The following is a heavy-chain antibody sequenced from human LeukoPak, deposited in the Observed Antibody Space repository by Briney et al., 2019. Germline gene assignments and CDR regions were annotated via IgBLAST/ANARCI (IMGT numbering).Heavy chain of an antibody. CDR1: GFDLSSYW. CDR2: FDAEDSIT. Sequence: GGSLRLSCAASGFDLSSYWMHWVRQSPGKGLVWISTFDAEDSITKYADSVKGRFTISRDNAKNSLYLQMNSLRAEDTAVYYCARDKVVGATLFDYWGQGALVTVSS. J-gene: IGHJ4*02. D-gene: IGHD1-26*01. CDR3: ARDKVVGATLFDY. V-gene: IGHV3-74*03.